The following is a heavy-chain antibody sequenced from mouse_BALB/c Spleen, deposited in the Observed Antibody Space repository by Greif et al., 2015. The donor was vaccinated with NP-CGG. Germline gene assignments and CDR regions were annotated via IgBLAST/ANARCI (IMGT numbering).Heavy chain of an antibody. CDR3: ASYYGSSAY. V-gene: IGHV1-7*01. Sequence: LQQSGAELAKPGASVKMSCKASGYTFTSYWMHWVKQRPGQGLEWIGYINPSTGYTEYNQKFKDKATLTADKSSSTAYMQLSSLTSEDSAVYYCASYYGSSAYWGQGTLVTVSA. D-gene: IGHD1-1*01. J-gene: IGHJ3*01. CDR2: INPSTGYT. CDR1: GYTFTSYW.